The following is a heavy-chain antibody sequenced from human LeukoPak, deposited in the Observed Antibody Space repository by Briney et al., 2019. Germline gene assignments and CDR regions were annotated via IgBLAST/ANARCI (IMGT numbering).Heavy chain of an antibody. V-gene: IGHV1-8*01. CDR2: INPNSGNT. Sequence: ASVKVSCKASGYTFTSYDINWVRQATGQGLEWMGWINPNSGNTGYAQKFQGRVTMTRNTSIRTAYMELSSLRSEDTAVYYCARGLDGHYGSGNPKWFDPWGQGTLVTVSS. CDR1: GYTFTSYD. J-gene: IGHJ5*02. CDR3: ARGLDGHYGSGNPKWFDP. D-gene: IGHD3-10*01.